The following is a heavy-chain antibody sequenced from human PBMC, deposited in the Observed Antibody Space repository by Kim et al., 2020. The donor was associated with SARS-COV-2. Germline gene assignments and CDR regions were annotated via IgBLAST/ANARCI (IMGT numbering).Heavy chain of an antibody. J-gene: IGHJ5*02. V-gene: IGHV1-3*01. D-gene: IGHD2-15*01. Sequence: FQGRVTITRDTSASTAYMELSSLRSEDTAVYYCARVPPYCSGGSCHLFDPWGQGTLVTVSS. CDR3: ARVPPYCSGGSCHLFDP.